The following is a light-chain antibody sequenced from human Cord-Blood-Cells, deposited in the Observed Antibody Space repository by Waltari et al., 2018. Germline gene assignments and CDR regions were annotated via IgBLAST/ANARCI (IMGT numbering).Light chain of an antibody. Sequence: QPVLTQSSSASASLGSSVKLTCTLSSGHSSYIIAWHQQQPGKAPRYLMKLEGSGSYNKGSGVPDRFSGSSSGADRYLTISNLQSEDEADYYCETWDSNTWVFDGGTKLTVL. V-gene: IGLV4-60*03. J-gene: IGLJ3*02. CDR3: ETWDSNTWV. CDR2: LEGSGSY. CDR1: SGHSSYI.